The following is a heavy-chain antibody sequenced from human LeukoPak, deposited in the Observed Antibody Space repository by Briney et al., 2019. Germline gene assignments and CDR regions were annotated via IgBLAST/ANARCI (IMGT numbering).Heavy chain of an antibody. CDR1: GFTFSSYG. Sequence: GRSLRLSCAASGFTFSSYGMHWVRQAPGKGLEWVAVISYDGSNKYYADSVKGRFTISRDNSKNTLYLQMNSLRAEDTAVYYCTRDNPFGGHWGQGTLVTVSS. CDR2: ISYDGSNK. V-gene: IGHV3-30*03. D-gene: IGHD2-15*01. J-gene: IGHJ4*02. CDR3: TRDNPFGGH.